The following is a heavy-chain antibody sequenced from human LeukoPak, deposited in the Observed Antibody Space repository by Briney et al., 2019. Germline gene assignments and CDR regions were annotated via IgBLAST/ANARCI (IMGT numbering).Heavy chain of an antibody. CDR1: GFTFSSYS. V-gene: IGHV3-48*01. J-gene: IGHJ4*02. CDR2: ISSSSTI. Sequence: GGSLRLSCAASGFTFSSYSMNWVRQAPGKGLEWVSYISSSSTIYYADSVKGRFTISRDNAKNSLYLQMNSLRAEDTAVYYCARDVSPPGYWGQGTLVTVSS. CDR3: ARDVSPPGY.